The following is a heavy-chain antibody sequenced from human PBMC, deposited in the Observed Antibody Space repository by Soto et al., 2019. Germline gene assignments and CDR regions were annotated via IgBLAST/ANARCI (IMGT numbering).Heavy chain of an antibody. V-gene: IGHV1-18*01. Sequence: ASVKVSCKASGYPFTSYGISWVRQAPGQGLEWMGWISAYNGNTKYAQKLQGRVTMTTGTSTSTAYMELRSLRSDDTAVYYCARDAFTSFMTTVTGDAFDIWGQGTMVIVSS. D-gene: IGHD4-17*01. CDR2: ISAYNGNT. CDR1: GYPFTSYG. J-gene: IGHJ3*02. CDR3: ARDAFTSFMTTVTGDAFDI.